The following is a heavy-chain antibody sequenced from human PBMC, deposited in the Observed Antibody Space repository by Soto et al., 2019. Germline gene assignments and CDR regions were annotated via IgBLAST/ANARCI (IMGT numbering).Heavy chain of an antibody. Sequence: QVLLQQSGPRLVKPSETLSLTCTVSSGPDRSHNWGWIRQPPGRGLEWIGYVYYTGDTAYNPSLRGRVTIAADTYTNHISLTLNSVTAPDTAVYYCVRQGIDYLHALAHVRGQATTVSFSS. CDR3: VRQGIDYLHALAHV. D-gene: IGHD4-17*01. CDR1: SGPDRSHN. J-gene: IGHJ6*02. CDR2: VYYTGDT. V-gene: IGHV4-59*08.